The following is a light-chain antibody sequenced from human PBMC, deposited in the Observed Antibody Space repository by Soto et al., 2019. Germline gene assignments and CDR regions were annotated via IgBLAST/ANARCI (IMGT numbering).Light chain of an antibody. V-gene: IGLV2-23*02. Sequence: QSALTQPASVSGSPGQSITISCTGTSSDVGSYNLVSWYQQHPGKAPKLMIYEVSKRPSGVSHRFSGSKSGNTASLTISGLQAEDEADYYCCSYAGSSTFGVVFGGGTQLTVL. CDR3: CSYAGSSTFGVV. CDR1: SSDVGSYNL. CDR2: EVS. J-gene: IGLJ2*01.